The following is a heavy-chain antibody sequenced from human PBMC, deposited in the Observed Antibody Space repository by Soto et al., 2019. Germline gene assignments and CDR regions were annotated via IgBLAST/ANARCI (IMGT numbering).Heavy chain of an antibody. CDR1: GYTFTSYG. V-gene: IGHV1-18*04. J-gene: IGHJ6*02. Sequence: QVPLVQSEAEVKKPGASVKVSCKASGYTFTSYGICWVRQAPGQGLEWMGWISVYNDYTHYAQKFQGRVTMTTDTSTSTAYMELRSLTSDDTAVYYCARNWSANAMDVWGQGTTVTVSS. D-gene: IGHD3-3*01. CDR2: ISVYNDYT. CDR3: ARNWSANAMDV.